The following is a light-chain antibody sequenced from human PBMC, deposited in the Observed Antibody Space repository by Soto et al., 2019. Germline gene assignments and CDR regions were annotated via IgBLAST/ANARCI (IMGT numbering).Light chain of an antibody. CDR1: QTISTY. CDR2: AAS. CDR3: QQSLGIPYT. J-gene: IGKJ2*01. V-gene: IGKV1-39*01. Sequence: DIQMNQSPSALSASVGDRVTITCRASQTISTYLNWYQQKPGKAPKLLIYAASTLQSGVPSRFSGSGSGTDFTLTISSLQPEDFATYYCQQSLGIPYTFGQGTRLEIK.